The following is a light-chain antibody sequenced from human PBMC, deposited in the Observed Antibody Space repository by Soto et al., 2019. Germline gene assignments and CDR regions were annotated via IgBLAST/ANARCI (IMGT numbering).Light chain of an antibody. J-gene: IGLJ1*01. CDR1: SSDVGGYNY. CDR3: TSYTSSTPYV. V-gene: IGLV2-14*01. CDR2: EVR. Sequence: QSALTQPASVSGSPGQSITISCTGTSSDVGGYNYVSWYQQHPGKAPKLMIYEVRNRPSGISNRFSGSKSGNTASLTISGLQAEDEAVYYCTSYTSSTPYVFGTGTKVTVL.